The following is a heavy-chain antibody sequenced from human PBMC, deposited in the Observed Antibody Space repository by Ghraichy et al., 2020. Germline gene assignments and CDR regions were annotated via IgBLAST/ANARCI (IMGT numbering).Heavy chain of an antibody. Sequence: SETLSLTCTVSGGSISSYYWSWIRQPPGKGLEWIGYIYYSGSTNYNPSLKSRVSISVDTSKNQFSLKLSSVTAADTAVYYCARGGAWHAFDIWGQGTMVTVSS. V-gene: IGHV4-59*01. D-gene: IGHD1-26*01. CDR1: GGSISSYY. CDR3: ARGGAWHAFDI. J-gene: IGHJ3*02. CDR2: IYYSGST.